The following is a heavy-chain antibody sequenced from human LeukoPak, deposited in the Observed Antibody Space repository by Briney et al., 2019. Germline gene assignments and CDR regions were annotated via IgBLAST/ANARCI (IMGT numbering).Heavy chain of an antibody. Sequence: GASVKVSCKVSGYTFTSYHIHWVRQAPGQGLEWMGMINPSDGSTTYAQKFQGRVTMTRDMSTTTVYMELSSLRSEDTAVYYCARDLNPDYKKLIVVVVAFDYWGQGTLVTVSS. CDR3: ARDLNPDYKKLIVVVVAFDY. V-gene: IGHV1-46*01. J-gene: IGHJ4*02. CDR1: GYTFTSYH. CDR2: INPSDGST. D-gene: IGHD2-15*01.